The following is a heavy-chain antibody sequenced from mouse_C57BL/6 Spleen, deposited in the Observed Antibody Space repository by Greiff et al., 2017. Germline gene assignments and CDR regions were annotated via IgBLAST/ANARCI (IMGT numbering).Heavy chain of an antibody. V-gene: IGHV1-50*01. Sequence: QVHVKQPGAELVKPGASVKLSCKASGYTFTSYWMQWVKQRPGQGLEWIGEIDPSDSYTNYNQKFKGKATLTVDTSSSTAYMQLSSLTSEDSAVYYCARDYYGRKYFDYWGQGTTLTVSS. D-gene: IGHD1-1*01. CDR3: ARDYYGRKYFDY. CDR2: IDPSDSYT. CDR1: GYTFTSYW. J-gene: IGHJ2*01.